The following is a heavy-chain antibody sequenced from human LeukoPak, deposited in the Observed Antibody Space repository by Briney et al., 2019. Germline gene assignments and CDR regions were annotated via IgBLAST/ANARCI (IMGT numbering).Heavy chain of an antibody. D-gene: IGHD3-3*01. CDR1: GGSISSSSYY. J-gene: IGHJ4*02. Sequence: SETLSLTCTVSGGSISSSSYYWGWIRQPPGKGLEWIGSIYYSGSTYYNPSLKSRVTISVDTSKNQFSLKLSSVTAADTAVYYCARGKSEITGSPGRVTIFGEWGQGTLVTVSS. CDR2: IYYSGST. CDR3: ARGKSEITGSPGRVTIFGE. V-gene: IGHV4-39*07.